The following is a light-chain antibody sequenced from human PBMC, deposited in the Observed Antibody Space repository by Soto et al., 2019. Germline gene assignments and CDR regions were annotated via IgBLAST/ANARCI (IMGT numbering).Light chain of an antibody. Sequence: QAVVAQPPSVSGAPGQGVTISCAGSSSNIGATYDIHWYQQLPGTAPKLLIYGNSHRPSGVPDRFSGSKSGTSASLAITGLQADDDADYYCQSYVSSLSAVVFGGGTKLTVL. CDR2: GNS. CDR3: QSYVSSLSAVV. J-gene: IGLJ2*01. V-gene: IGLV1-40*01. CDR1: SSNIGATYD.